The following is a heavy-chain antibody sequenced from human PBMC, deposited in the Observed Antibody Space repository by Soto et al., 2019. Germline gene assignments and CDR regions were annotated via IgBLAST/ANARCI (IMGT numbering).Heavy chain of an antibody. D-gene: IGHD2-15*01. CDR1: GGSISSGGYS. V-gene: IGHV4-30-2*01. CDR2: IYHSGST. CDR3: ARAPVVSNWFDP. J-gene: IGHJ5*02. Sequence: KSSETLSLTCAVSGGSISSGGYSWSWIRQPPGKGLEWIGYIYHSGSTYYNPSLKSRVTISVDRSKNQFSLKLSSVTAADTAVYYCARAPVVSNWFDPWGQGTLVTVSS.